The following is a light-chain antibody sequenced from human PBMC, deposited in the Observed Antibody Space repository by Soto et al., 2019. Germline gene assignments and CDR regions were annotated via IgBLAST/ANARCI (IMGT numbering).Light chain of an antibody. CDR1: QSVGDNL. J-gene: IGKJ1*01. CDR2: GAS. Sequence: EIVLTQSPGTLSLSPGERATLSCRASQSVGDNLLAWYHQSPGQAPRLLIYGASSRATGIPDRFSGSGSGTYFTLTIDILEPEDFALYFCHHYGSAPWTFGQGTEVEIK. CDR3: HHYGSAPWT. V-gene: IGKV3-20*01.